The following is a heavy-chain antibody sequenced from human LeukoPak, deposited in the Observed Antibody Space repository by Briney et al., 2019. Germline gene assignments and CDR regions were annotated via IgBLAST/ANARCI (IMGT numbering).Heavy chain of an antibody. J-gene: IGHJ4*02. D-gene: IGHD4-17*01. CDR1: GGSFSGYY. CDR3: ARVRAYGDDY. V-gene: IGHV4-34*01. CDR2: INHSGST. Sequence: PSETLCLTCAVYGGSFSGYYWSWIRQPPGKGLEWIGEINHSGSTNYNPSLKSRVTISVDTSKNQFSLKLSSVTAADTAVYYCARVRAYGDDYWGQGTLVTVSS.